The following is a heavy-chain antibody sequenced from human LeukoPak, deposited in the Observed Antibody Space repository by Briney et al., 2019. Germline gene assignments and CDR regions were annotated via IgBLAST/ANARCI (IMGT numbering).Heavy chain of an antibody. J-gene: IGHJ4*02. V-gene: IGHV3-7*01. CDR2: IKQDGSEK. Sequence: PGGSLRLSCAASGFTFSGYWMSWVRQAPGKGLEWVANIKQDGSEKYYVDSVKGRFTISRDSAKNSLYLQMNSLRDEDTAVYYCARDFDYYDSSGYYDYWGQGTLVTVSS. D-gene: IGHD3-22*01. CDR3: ARDFDYYDSSGYYDY. CDR1: GFTFSGYW.